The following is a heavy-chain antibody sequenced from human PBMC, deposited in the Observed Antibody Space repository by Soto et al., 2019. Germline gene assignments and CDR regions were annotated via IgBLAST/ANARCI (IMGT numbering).Heavy chain of an antibody. CDR3: ARGRGGWWRSRIYFDY. D-gene: IGHD2-8*02. J-gene: IGHJ4*02. CDR1: GGSFSGYY. CDR2: INHSGST. V-gene: IGHV4-34*01. Sequence: PSETLSLTCAVYGGSFSGYYWSWIRQPPGKGLEWIGEINHSGSTNYNPSLKSRVTISVDTSKNQFSLKLSSVTAADTAVYYCARGRGGWWRSRIYFDYWGQGTLVTVSS.